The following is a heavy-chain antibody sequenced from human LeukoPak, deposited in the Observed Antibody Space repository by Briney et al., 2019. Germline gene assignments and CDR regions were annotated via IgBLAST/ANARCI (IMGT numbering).Heavy chain of an antibody. CDR2: ISGSGGST. CDR1: GFTFSSYA. D-gene: IGHD3/OR15-3a*01. J-gene: IGHJ6*02. Sequence: GGSLRLSCAASGFTFSSYAMSWVRQAPGKGLEWVSAISGSGGSTYYADSVKGRFTISRDNSKNTLYLQMNSLRAEDTAVYYCAKDNFLTGYYTDYYYGMDVWGQGTTVTVSS. V-gene: IGHV3-23*01. CDR3: AKDNFLTGYYTDYYYGMDV.